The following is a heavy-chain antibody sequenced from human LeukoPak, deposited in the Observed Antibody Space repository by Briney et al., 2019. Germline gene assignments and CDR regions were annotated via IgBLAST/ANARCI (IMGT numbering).Heavy chain of an antibody. CDR3: AGTYYYDSSGYSYFDY. D-gene: IGHD3-22*01. J-gene: IGHJ4*02. Sequence: PSETLSLTCTVSGGSISSYYWSWIRQPPGKGLEWIGYIYYSGSTNYNPSLKSRVTISVDTSKNQFSLKLSSVTAADTAVYYCAGTYYYDSSGYSYFDYWGQGTQVTVSS. CDR1: GGSISSYY. V-gene: IGHV4-59*08. CDR2: IYYSGST.